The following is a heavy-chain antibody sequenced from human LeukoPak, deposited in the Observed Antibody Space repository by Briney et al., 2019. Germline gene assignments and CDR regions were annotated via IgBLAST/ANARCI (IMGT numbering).Heavy chain of an antibody. V-gene: IGHV4-4*07. D-gene: IGHD6-13*01. CDR1: GGSISTYY. CDR3: ARHIAAAGYYYYYGMDV. J-gene: IGHJ6*02. CDR2: ISTSGST. Sequence: PSETLSLTCTVSGGSISTYYWSWIRQPAGKGLEWIGHISTSGSTNYNPSLKSRVTMSVDTSKNQFSLKLSSVTAADTAVYYCARHIAAAGYYYYYGMDVWGQGTTVTVSS.